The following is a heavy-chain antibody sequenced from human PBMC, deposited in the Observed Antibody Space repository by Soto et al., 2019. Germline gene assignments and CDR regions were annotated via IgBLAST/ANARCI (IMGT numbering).Heavy chain of an antibody. Sequence: GGSLRLSCAASGFTFSSYAMSWVRQAPGKGLEWVSRISGSGDSTFYADSVKGRCTISRDKSKNTLYLQINSLRAEDTAIYYCAKHSGYNSGWPSDYWGQGAMVTVSS. CDR1: GFTFSSYA. J-gene: IGHJ4*02. V-gene: IGHV3-23*01. CDR3: AKHSGYNSGWPSDY. CDR2: ISGSGDST. D-gene: IGHD6-19*01.